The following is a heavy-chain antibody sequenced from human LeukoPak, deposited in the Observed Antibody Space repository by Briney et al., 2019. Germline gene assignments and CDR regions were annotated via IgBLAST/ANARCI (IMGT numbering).Heavy chain of an antibody. D-gene: IGHD2-21*01. J-gene: IGHJ4*02. CDR3: AHSKSRYSNTWGAFDY. V-gene: IGHV2-5*02. CDR2: IYWDDNK. CDR1: GFSLNTSAVG. Sequence: SGPTLLKPTHTLTLTCTFSGFSLNTSAVGVGWIRQPPGKALEWLALIYWDDNKRYSPSLKRRLTFTKDTSKSQVVLTMTNMDPVDTATYFCAHSKSRYSNTWGAFDYWGPGTPVTVSS.